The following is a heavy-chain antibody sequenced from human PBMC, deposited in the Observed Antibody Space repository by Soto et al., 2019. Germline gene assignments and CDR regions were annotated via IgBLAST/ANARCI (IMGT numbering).Heavy chain of an antibody. V-gene: IGHV4-61*08. J-gene: IGHJ6*02. CDR2: IHYSRGT. Sequence: QVQLQESGPGLVKTSETLSLTCTLSGGSVRSDDSYWSWIRQAPGKGLEWIGYIHYSRGTNYNPSLKSRVSISVDTSKNQFSLNMTSATAADAAVYYCSRDPGYGFWTGYYGMDVWGQGTTVTVSS. CDR1: GGSVRSDDSY. CDR3: SRDPGYGFWTGYYGMDV. D-gene: IGHD3-3*01.